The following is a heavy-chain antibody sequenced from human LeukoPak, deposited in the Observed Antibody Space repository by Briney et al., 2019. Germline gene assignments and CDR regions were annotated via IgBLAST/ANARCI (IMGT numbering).Heavy chain of an antibody. CDR2: IIPIFGTA. CDR1: GGTFSSYA. CDR3: ARGGSDFEYYYYGMDV. D-gene: IGHD1-26*01. J-gene: IGHJ6*04. Sequence: GASVKVSCKASGGTFSSYAISWVRQAPGQGLEWMGGIIPIFGTANYAQKFQGRVTITADKSTSTAYMERSSLRAEDTAVYYCARGGSDFEYYYYGMDVWGKGTTVTVSS. V-gene: IGHV1-69*06.